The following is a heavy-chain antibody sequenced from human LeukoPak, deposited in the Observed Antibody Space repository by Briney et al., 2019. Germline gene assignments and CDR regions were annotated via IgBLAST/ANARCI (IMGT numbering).Heavy chain of an antibody. CDR3: ARFSGSDSSGYYDY. CDR1: RFTFSSYG. J-gene: IGHJ4*02. D-gene: IGHD3-22*01. V-gene: IGHV3-33*01. CDR2: IWYDGSKK. Sequence: GGSLRLSCAASRFTFSSYGMHWVRQAPGKGLEWVAVIWYDGSKKYYADSVKGRFTISRDNSKNTMYLRMNSLRAEDTAVYYCARFSGSDSSGYYDYWGQGTLVTVSS.